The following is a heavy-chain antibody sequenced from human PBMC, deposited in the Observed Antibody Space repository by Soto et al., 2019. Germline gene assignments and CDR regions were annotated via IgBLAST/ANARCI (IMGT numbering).Heavy chain of an antibody. V-gene: IGHV3-33*06. CDR3: AKVYGDLTGLCYYGMAV. CDR2: TWYNGRDK. CDR1: GSTLGSYG. Sequence: GGSLRPACAVAGSTLGSYGMHWVRQAPGKGLEWVAATWYNGRDKKYADSVKGRFTISRNNAEKTLNLQMNSLSAEDTAVYDCAKVYGDLTGLCYYGMAVWGQGTTVTVSS. D-gene: IGHD4-17*01. J-gene: IGHJ6*02.